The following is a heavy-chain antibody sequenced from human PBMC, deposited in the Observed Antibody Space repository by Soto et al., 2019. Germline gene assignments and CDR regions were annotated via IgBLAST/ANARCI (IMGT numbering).Heavy chain of an antibody. J-gene: IGHJ6*02. CDR2: ISAYNGNT. V-gene: IGHV1-18*01. D-gene: IGHD6-19*01. Sequence: ASVKVSCKASGYTFTSYGISWVRQAPGQGLEWMGWISAYNGNTNYAQKLQGRVTMTTDTSTSTAYMELRSLRSDDTAVYYCAGDIPQWLVLLTFYYYYGMDVWGQGTTVTVSS. CDR3: AGDIPQWLVLLTFYYYYGMDV. CDR1: GYTFTSYG.